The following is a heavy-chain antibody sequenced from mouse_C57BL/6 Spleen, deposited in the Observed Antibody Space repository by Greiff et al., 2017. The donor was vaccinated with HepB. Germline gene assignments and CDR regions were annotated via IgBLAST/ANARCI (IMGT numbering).Heavy chain of an antibody. D-gene: IGHD1-1*01. CDR2: IDPSDSYT. Sequence: QVQLQQPGAELVMPGASVKLSCKASGYTFTSYWMHWVKQRPGQGLEWIGEIDPSDSYTNYNQKFKGKSTLTVDKSSSTAYMQLSSLTSEDSAVYYCASLYYYGTKSYFDYWGQGTTLTVSS. CDR3: ASLYYYGTKSYFDY. CDR1: GYTFTSYW. J-gene: IGHJ2*01. V-gene: IGHV1-69*01.